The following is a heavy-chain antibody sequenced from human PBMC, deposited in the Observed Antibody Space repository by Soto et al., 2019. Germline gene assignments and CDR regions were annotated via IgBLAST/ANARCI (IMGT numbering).Heavy chain of an antibody. Sequence: QVQLVESGGGVVQPGRSLRLSCAASGFTFSSYGMHWVRQAPGKGLEWVAFISYDGSNKYYADSVKGRFTISRDNSKNTLYLQMNSLRPEDTAVYYCAKDAPQGRAVGGLYYWGQGILLTVSS. D-gene: IGHD3-10*01. CDR2: ISYDGSNK. CDR1: GFTFSSYG. CDR3: AKDAPQGRAVGGLYY. J-gene: IGHJ4*02. V-gene: IGHV3-30*18.